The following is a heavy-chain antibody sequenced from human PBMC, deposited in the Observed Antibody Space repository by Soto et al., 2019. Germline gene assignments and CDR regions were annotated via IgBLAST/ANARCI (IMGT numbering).Heavy chain of an antibody. D-gene: IGHD3-22*01. J-gene: IGHJ6*02. CDR3: TTGVVGPTGYYYGMDV. CDR2: IKSKTDGGTT. V-gene: IGHV3-15*07. CDR1: GFTFSNAW. Sequence: EVPLVESGGGLVKPGGSPRLSCAASGFTFSNAWMNWVRQAPGKGLEWVGRIKSKTDGGTTDYAAPVKGRFTISRDDSKNTLYLQMNSLKTEDTAVYYCTTGVVGPTGYYYGMDVWGQGTTVTVSS.